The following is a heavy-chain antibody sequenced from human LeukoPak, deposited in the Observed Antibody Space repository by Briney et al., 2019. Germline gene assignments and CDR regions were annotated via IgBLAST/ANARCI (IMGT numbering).Heavy chain of an antibody. Sequence: PGRSLRLSCAASGFTFSSYGMHWVRQAPGKGLEWVAVIWYDGSNKYYADSVKGRFTISRDNSKNTLYLQMNSLRAEDTAVYYCARDKYCSSTSCYVARDYYYGMDVWGQGTTVTVSS. CDR1: GFTFSSYG. J-gene: IGHJ6*02. CDR3: ARDKYCSSTSCYVARDYYYGMDV. D-gene: IGHD2-2*01. V-gene: IGHV3-33*01. CDR2: IWYDGSNK.